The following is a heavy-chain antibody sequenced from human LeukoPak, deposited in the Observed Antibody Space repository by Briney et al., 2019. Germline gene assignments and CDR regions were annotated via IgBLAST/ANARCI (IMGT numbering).Heavy chain of an antibody. V-gene: IGHV1-2*06. J-gene: IGHJ4*02. CDR1: GYTFTGYY. D-gene: IGHD5-12*01. CDR3: ARDRGYSGYHDY. Sequence: GASVKVSCKASGYTFTGYYMHCVRQAPGQGLEWMGRINPNSGGTNYAQKFQGRVTMTRDTSISTAYMELSRLRSDDTAVYYCARDRGYSGYHDYWGQGTLVTVSS. CDR2: INPNSGGT.